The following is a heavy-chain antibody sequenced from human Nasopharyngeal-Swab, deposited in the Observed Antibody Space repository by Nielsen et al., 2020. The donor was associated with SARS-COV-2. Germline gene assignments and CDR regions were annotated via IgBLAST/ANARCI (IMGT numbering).Heavy chain of an antibody. D-gene: IGHD4-11*01. CDR3: ATHNDYRFEN. CDR2: IKQDGSKK. V-gene: IGHV3-7*05. J-gene: IGHJ4*02. Sequence: LSLTCAASGFTFSNYWMTWVRQAPGQGLEWVANIKQDGSKKNYVDSVKGRFTISRDDAMNSLYLQMNSLRAEDTAVYYCATHNDYRFENWGQGTLVSVSS. CDR1: GFTFSNYW.